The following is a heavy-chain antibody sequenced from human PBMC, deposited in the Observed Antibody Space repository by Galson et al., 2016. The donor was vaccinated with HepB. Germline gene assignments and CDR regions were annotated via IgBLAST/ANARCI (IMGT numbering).Heavy chain of an antibody. Sequence: SLRLSFAASGFTFSNFAMSWVRQAPGKGLEWVSSISDNAAGTYYADSVKGRFTISRDSSKNTLYLQMNSLRVEDTAIYYCAKDLPPGRKLDYWGQGTLVTVSS. D-gene: IGHD2-15*01. J-gene: IGHJ4*02. CDR3: AKDLPPGRKLDY. CDR1: GFTFSNFA. CDR2: ISDNAAGT. V-gene: IGHV3-23*01.